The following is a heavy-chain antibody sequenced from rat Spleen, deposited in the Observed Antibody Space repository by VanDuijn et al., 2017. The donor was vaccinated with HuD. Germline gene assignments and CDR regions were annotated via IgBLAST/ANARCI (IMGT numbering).Heavy chain of an antibody. V-gene: IGHV3-1*01. CDR1: GYSITSNY. CDR3: ARETNYIYPY. D-gene: IGHD1-2*01. Sequence: EVQLQESGPGLVKPSQSLSLTCSVTGYSITSNYWGWIRKFPGNKMEWIGHISYSGSTSYNPSLRSRISIARDTSKNQFFLQVNSVIIDDTATYYCARETNYIYPYWGQGVMVTVSS. CDR2: ISYSGST. J-gene: IGHJ2*01.